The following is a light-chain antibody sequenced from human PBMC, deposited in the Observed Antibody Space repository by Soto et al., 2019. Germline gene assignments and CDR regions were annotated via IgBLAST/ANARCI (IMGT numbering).Light chain of an antibody. CDR2: NNN. Sequence: QSVLTQPPSASGTPGQRVTISCSGSSSKIGGNRVNWYQQLPGTAPKLLIYNNNQHPFGVPDRCSGATSGTSVSLAIIGLQSEDEADDYCSAWDNSLNGEVFGGGTKVTVL. CDR1: SSKIGGNR. CDR3: SAWDNSLNGEV. J-gene: IGLJ2*01. V-gene: IGLV1-44*01.